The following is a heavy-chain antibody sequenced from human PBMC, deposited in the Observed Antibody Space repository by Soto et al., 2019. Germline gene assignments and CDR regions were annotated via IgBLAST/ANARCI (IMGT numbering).Heavy chain of an antibody. CDR2: INQDGSNK. D-gene: IGHD3-22*01. V-gene: IGHV3-7*03. CDR3: AREVWGDDSSGSDYFDY. CDR1: GFTLSGYW. Sequence: GGSLRLSCGASGFTLSGYWMTWVRQAPGKGLKWVADINQDGSNKCYVDSVKGRFTISRDNAKNSLYLQMNSLRAEDTALYYCAREVWGDDSSGSDYFDYWGQGTLVTVSS. J-gene: IGHJ4*02.